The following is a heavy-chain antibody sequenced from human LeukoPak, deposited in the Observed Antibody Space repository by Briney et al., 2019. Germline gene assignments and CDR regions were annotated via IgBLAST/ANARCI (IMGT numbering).Heavy chain of an antibody. J-gene: IGHJ4*02. V-gene: IGHV3-30*03. CDR1: GFTFPFSSYG. D-gene: IGHD5-18*01. Sequence: GRSLRLFCAASGFTFPFSSYGMHWVRQAPGTGLEWVAVISYDGSNKYYADSVKGRFTISRDNSKNTLYLQMNSLRVEDTAVYYCARDFGHTADYWGQGTLVTVSS. CDR3: ARDFGHTADY. CDR2: ISYDGSNK.